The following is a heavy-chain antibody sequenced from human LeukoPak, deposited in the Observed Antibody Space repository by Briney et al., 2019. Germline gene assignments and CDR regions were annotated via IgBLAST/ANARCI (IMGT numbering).Heavy chain of an antibody. CDR3: AKGADYVWGSYRYYFDY. J-gene: IGHJ4*02. CDR2: ISGSGGST. D-gene: IGHD3-16*02. V-gene: IGHV3-23*01. CDR1: GFTFSSYA. Sequence: GGSLRLSCAASGFTFSSYAMSWVREAPGKGLEWDSAISGSGGSTYYADSVKGRFTISRDNSKNTLYLQMNSLRAEDTAVYYYAKGADYVWGSYRYYFDYWGQGTLVTVSS.